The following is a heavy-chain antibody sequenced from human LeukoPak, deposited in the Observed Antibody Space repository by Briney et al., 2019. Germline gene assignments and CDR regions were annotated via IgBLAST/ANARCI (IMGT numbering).Heavy chain of an antibody. CDR3: ARVGDDILTGYYPL. D-gene: IGHD3-9*01. CDR1: GGTFSSYA. V-gene: IGHV1-69*04. Sequence: LVKVSCKASGGTFSSYAISWVRQAPGQGLEWMGRIIPILGIANYAQKFQGRVTITADKSTSTAYMELSSLRSEDTAVYYCARVGDDILTGYYPLWGQGTLVTVSS. CDR2: IIPILGIA. J-gene: IGHJ4*02.